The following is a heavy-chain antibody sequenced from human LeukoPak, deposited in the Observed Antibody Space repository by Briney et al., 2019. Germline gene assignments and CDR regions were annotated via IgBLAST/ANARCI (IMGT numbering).Heavy chain of an antibody. V-gene: IGHV4-34*01. Sequence: PSETLSLACAVYGGSFSGYYWSWIRQPPGKGLEWIGEINHSGSTNYNPSLKSRVTISVDTSKNQFSLKLSSVTAADTAVYYCARGMAHDFWSGYCLDYWGQGTLATVSS. D-gene: IGHD3-3*01. CDR3: ARGMAHDFWSGYCLDY. CDR1: GGSFSGYY. CDR2: INHSGST. J-gene: IGHJ4*02.